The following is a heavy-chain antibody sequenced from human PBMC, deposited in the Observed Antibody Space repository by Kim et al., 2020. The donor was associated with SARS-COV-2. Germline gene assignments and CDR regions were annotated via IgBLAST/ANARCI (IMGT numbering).Heavy chain of an antibody. D-gene: IGHD6-19*01. J-gene: IGHJ4*02. CDR3: ASSGWQWLVPGN. Sequence: YYADSVKGRFTISRDNSKNTLYLQMNSLRAEDTAVYYCASSGWQWLVPGNWGQGTLVTVSS. V-gene: IGHV3-66*01.